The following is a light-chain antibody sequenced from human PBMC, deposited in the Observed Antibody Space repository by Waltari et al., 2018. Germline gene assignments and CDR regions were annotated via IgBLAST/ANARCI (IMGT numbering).Light chain of an antibody. J-gene: IGKJ4*01. Sequence: EIVMTQSPATLSVSPGERATLSCRASQSVSSKLAWYQQKPGQAPRLIIYGASTRATGIPARFSGSGSGTAFTLTISSLQSEDFAVYYCQQYHNWPPLTFGGGTKVEIK. V-gene: IGKV3-15*01. CDR1: QSVSSK. CDR3: QQYHNWPPLT. CDR2: GAS.